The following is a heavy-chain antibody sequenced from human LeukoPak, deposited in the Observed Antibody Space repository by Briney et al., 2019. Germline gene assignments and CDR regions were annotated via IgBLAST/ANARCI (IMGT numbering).Heavy chain of an antibody. CDR3: ARGGVRYYYYGMDV. V-gene: IGHV4-4*07. CDR2: IYTSGST. D-gene: IGHD3-10*01. Sequence: SETLSLTRTVSGGSISSYYWSWIRQPAGKGLEWIGRIYTSGSTNYNPSLKSRVTMSVDTSKNQFSLKLSSVTAADTAVYYCARGGVRYYYYGMDVWGQGTTVTVSS. CDR1: GGSISSYY. J-gene: IGHJ6*02.